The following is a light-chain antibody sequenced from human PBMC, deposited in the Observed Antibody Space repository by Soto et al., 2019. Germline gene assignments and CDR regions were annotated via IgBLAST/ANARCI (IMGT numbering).Light chain of an antibody. Sequence: DIVLTQSPGTLSLSPGERATLSCRASQSIGSNYLAWYQQKPGQAPRLLIYAASRRATGIPDSFSGSGSRTDFTLTINRLRPEDFAVYYCQYGGAFGQGTKVEIK. CDR1: QSIGSNY. CDR3: QYGGA. J-gene: IGKJ1*01. V-gene: IGKV3-20*01. CDR2: AAS.